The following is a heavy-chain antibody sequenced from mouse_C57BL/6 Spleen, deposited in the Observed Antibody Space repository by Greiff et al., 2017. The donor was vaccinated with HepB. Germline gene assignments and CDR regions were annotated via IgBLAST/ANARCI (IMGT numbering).Heavy chain of an antibody. D-gene: IGHD2-5*01. Sequence: EVKLVESGGGLVQPGGSLKLSCAASGFTFSDYYMYWVRQTPEKRLEWVAYISNGGGSTYYPDTVKGRFTISRDNAKNTLYLQMSRLKSEDTAMYYCARDYYSNYEGYAMDYWGQGTSVTVSS. CDR3: ARDYYSNYEGYAMDY. V-gene: IGHV5-12*01. J-gene: IGHJ4*01. CDR1: GFTFSDYY. CDR2: ISNGGGST.